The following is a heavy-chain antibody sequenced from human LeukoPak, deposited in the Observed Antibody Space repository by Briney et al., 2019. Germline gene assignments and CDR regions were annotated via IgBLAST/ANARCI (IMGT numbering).Heavy chain of an antibody. CDR1: QFTFRIYS. D-gene: IGHD6-19*01. Sequence: GGSLRLSCEASQFTFRIYSMNWVRQAPGKGLEWISYISSASYTMYYADSVKGRFTISRDNAKNSLFLQMTSLRAEDTAVYYCVSGWDDEFSTAFQIWGQGTVVTVSS. J-gene: IGHJ3*02. CDR2: ISSASYTM. CDR3: VSGWDDEFSTAFQI. V-gene: IGHV3-48*01.